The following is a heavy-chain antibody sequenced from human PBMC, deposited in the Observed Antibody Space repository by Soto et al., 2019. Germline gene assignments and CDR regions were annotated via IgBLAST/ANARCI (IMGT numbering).Heavy chain of an antibody. CDR2: IIPSCGRA. D-gene: IGHD5-18*01. J-gene: IGHJ4*02. CDR1: GYTFTSYY. Sequence: ASVKVSCKASGYTFTSYYMHWVRQAPGQGLEWMGIIIPSCGRASYAQKFQGRVTITADESTSTAYMELSSLRSEDTAVYYWARAQDVDTAMVLVYWGQGTLVTVSS. CDR3: ARAQDVDTAMVLVY. V-gene: IGHV1-46*01.